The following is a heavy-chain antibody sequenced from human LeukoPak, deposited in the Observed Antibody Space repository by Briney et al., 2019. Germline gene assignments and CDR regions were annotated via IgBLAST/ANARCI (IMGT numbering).Heavy chain of an antibody. V-gene: IGHV4-39*07. Sequence: SQTLSLTCTVSGGSISSSSYYWGWIRQPPGKGLEWIGSIYYSGSTYYNPSLKSRVTISVDTSKNQFSLKLSSVTAADTAVYYCARDPTYYYDSSGYSDYWGQGTLVTVSS. CDR2: IYYSGST. D-gene: IGHD3-22*01. CDR1: GGSISSSSYY. CDR3: ARDPTYYYDSSGYSDY. J-gene: IGHJ4*02.